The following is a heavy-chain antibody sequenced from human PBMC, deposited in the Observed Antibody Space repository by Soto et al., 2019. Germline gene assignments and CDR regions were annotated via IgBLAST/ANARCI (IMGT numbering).Heavy chain of an antibody. V-gene: IGHV1-69*13. D-gene: IGHD3-3*01. Sequence: SVKVSCKASGGTFSSYAISWVRQAPGQGLEWMGGIIPIFGTANYAQKFQGRVTITADESTSTAYMELSSLRSEDTAVYYCARALITIFGVVIIEPYYYYGMDVWGQGTTVTVSS. CDR3: ARALITIFGVVIIEPYYYYGMDV. J-gene: IGHJ6*02. CDR1: GGTFSSYA. CDR2: IIPIFGTA.